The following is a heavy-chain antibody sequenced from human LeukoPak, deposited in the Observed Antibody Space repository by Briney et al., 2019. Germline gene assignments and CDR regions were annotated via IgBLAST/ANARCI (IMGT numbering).Heavy chain of an antibody. Sequence: SGTLSLTCAVSGGSILTTNWWSWVRQPPGKGLEWIGEVHLSGASNYNPSLKSRVSMSIDKSRNQLSLELTSVTAADTAIYYCARESGAFSPFGFWGQGTLVTASS. CDR3: ARESGAFSPFGF. D-gene: IGHD1-26*01. CDR1: GGSILTTNW. J-gene: IGHJ4*02. CDR2: VHLSGAS. V-gene: IGHV4-4*02.